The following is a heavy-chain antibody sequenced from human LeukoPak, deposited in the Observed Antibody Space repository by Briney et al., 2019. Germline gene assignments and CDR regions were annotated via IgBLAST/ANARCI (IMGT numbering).Heavy chain of an antibody. CDR2: INPNSGGT. V-gene: IGHV1-2*02. Sequence: ASVKVSCKASGYTFTAYYIHWVRQAPGQGLEWMGWINPNSGGTNFAQNFHGRVTMTRDTSLSTAYMEVSRLTSDDTAVYFCARVYCSAGSCYEMDYWGQGTPATVSS. CDR3: ARVYCSAGSCYEMDY. CDR1: GYTFTAYY. D-gene: IGHD2-15*01. J-gene: IGHJ4*02.